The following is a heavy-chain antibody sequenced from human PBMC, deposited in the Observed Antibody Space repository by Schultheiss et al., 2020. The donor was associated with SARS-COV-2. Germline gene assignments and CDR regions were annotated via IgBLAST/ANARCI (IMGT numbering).Heavy chain of an antibody. CDR3: ARIYDFWSRFDP. CDR1: GFTFSSYA. Sequence: GGSLRLSCAASGFTFSSYAMSWVRQAPGKGLEWVSRINPDGSVTNYADSVKGRFTISRDNAKNSLYLQMNSLRAEDTAVYYCARIYDFWSRFDPWGQGTLVTVSS. D-gene: IGHD3-3*01. V-gene: IGHV3-74*01. J-gene: IGHJ5*02. CDR2: INPDGSVT.